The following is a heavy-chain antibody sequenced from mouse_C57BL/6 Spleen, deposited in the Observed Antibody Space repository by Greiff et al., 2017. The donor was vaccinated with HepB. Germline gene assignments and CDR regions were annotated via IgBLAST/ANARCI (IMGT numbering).Heavy chain of an antibody. CDR3: ARDRLTGTEGYYAMDY. Sequence: EVKLVESGGGLVKPGGSLKLSCAASGFTFSSYAMSWVRQTPEKRLEWVATISDGGSYTYYPDNVKGRFTISRDNAKNNLYLQMSHLKSEDTAMYYCARDRLTGTEGYYAMDYWGQGTSVTVSS. CDR1: GFTFSSYA. CDR2: ISDGGSYT. D-gene: IGHD4-1*01. V-gene: IGHV5-4*01. J-gene: IGHJ4*01.